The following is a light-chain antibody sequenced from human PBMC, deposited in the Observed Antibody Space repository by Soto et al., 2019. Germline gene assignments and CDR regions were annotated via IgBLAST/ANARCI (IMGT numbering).Light chain of an antibody. J-gene: IGKJ4*01. V-gene: IGKV3-15*01. CDR3: QQYHHWPVT. Sequence: IVLTHSPGTLSLSPWDRATLSSSATQSVSSSFLAWYQHTPGQAPRLLISGASTGATGLPSRFSGSGSGTDFTLTINSLQSEDVAVYYCQQYHHWPVTFGGGTKVDIK. CDR2: GAS. CDR1: QSVSSS.